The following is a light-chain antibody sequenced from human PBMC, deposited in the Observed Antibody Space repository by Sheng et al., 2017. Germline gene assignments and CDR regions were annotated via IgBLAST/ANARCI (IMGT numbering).Light chain of an antibody. CDR2: DAS. CDR1: QSVTNH. CDR3: QQFHVLPLT. J-gene: IGKJ3*01. Sequence: EVVLTQSPGTLSLAPGERATLSCWASQSVTNHLAWYQQKVGQPPRLLISDASDRASDFPDRFSAGGYGTDFTLTISRVEPDDFAVYYCQQFHVLPLTFGPGTTV. V-gene: IGKV3-11*01.